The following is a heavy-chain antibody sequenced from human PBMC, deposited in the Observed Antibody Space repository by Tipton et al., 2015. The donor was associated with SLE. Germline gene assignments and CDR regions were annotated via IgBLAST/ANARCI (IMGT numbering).Heavy chain of an antibody. D-gene: IGHD2-15*01. Sequence: TLSLTCSVSGASISSSNYYWVWIRQLPGKGLEWIGESNPSGSTHYNTSLKSRVTISIDTSKNQLSLKLNSVTAADTAVYFCARAKDIVMGPTPRRRKSYIFDIWGQGTMVTVSS. CDR2: SNPSGST. CDR1: GASISSSNYY. CDR3: ARAKDIVMGPTPRRRKSYIFDI. J-gene: IGHJ3*02. V-gene: IGHV4-39*07.